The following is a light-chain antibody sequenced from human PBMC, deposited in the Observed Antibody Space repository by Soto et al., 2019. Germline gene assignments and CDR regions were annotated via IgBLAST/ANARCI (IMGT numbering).Light chain of an antibody. J-gene: IGLJ3*02. Sequence: QAVVTQEPSFSVSPGGTVTLTCGLSSGSVSTSYFPSWYQQTPGQAPRTLIHSTDTRSSGVPDRFSGSILGNKAALTITGAQADDESDYYCVLYIHSGISVFGGGTKLTVL. CDR1: SGSVSTSYF. CDR2: STD. V-gene: IGLV8-61*01. CDR3: VLYIHSGISV.